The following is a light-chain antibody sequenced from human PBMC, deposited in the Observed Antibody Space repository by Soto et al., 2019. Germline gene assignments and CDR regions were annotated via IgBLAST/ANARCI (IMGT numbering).Light chain of an antibody. J-gene: IGKJ1*01. Sequence: IVLTQSPGTLSLSPGERATLSCRASQTVTRSYLAWYQQKPGQAPRLLIYGASTRATGIPARFSGSGSGTEFTLTISSLQSEDFAVYYCQQYNNWPRTFGQGTKVDIK. CDR2: GAS. CDR3: QQYNNWPRT. V-gene: IGKV3-15*01. CDR1: QTVTRSY.